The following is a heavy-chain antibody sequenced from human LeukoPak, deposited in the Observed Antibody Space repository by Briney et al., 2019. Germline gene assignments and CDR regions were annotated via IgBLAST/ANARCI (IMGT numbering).Heavy chain of an antibody. V-gene: IGHV3-23*01. CDR1: GFTFSSYA. Sequence: PGGSLRLSCAASGFTFSSYAMSWVRQAPGKGLEWVSAISGSGGSTYYADSVKGRFTISRDDSKNTLYLQMNSLRAEDTAVYYCADITMIVVARGYWGQGTLVTVSS. D-gene: IGHD3-22*01. J-gene: IGHJ4*02. CDR3: ADITMIVVARGY. CDR2: ISGSGGST.